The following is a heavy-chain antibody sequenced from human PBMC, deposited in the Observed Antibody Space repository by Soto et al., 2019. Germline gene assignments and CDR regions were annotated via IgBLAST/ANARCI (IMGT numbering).Heavy chain of an antibody. Sequence: GASVKVSCKVSGYTLTELSMHWVRQAPGKGLEWMGGFDPEDGETIYAQKFQGRVTMNEDTSTDTAYMELSSLRSEDTAVYYCATPSPTLRFLEWLPFYWGQGTLVTVSS. CDR1: GYTLTELS. V-gene: IGHV1-24*01. D-gene: IGHD3-3*01. CDR2: FDPEDGET. J-gene: IGHJ4*02. CDR3: ATPSPTLRFLEWLPFY.